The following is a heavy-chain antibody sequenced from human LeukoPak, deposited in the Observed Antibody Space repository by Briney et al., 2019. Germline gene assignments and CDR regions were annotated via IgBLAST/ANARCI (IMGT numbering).Heavy chain of an antibody. Sequence: ASVKVSCKASGYTFTSYGISWVRQAPGQGLEWMGWISAYNGNTNYAQKLQGRVTMTTDTSTSTAYMELSRLRSDDTAVYYCARDSGDTAINYYYYMDVWGKGTTVTVSS. J-gene: IGHJ6*03. CDR1: GYTFTSYG. CDR3: ARDSGDTAINYYYYMDV. CDR2: ISAYNGNT. V-gene: IGHV1-18*01. D-gene: IGHD5-18*01.